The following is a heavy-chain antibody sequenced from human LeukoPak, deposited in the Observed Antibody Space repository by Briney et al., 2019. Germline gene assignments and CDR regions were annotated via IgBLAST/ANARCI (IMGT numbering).Heavy chain of an antibody. CDR1: GGSFSGYY. Sequence: SETLSLTCAVYGGSFSGYYWSWIRQPPGKGLEWIGEINHSGSTNYNPSLKSRVTISVDTPKNQFSLKLSSVTAADTAVYYCARRPYGSGSYYRSFWFDPWGQGTLVTVSS. CDR3: ARRPYGSGSYYRSFWFDP. CDR2: INHSGST. D-gene: IGHD3-10*01. V-gene: IGHV4-34*01. J-gene: IGHJ5*02.